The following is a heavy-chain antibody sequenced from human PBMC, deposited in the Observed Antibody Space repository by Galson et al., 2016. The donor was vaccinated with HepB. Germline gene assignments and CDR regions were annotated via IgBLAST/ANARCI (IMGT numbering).Heavy chain of an antibody. J-gene: IGHJ4*02. CDR1: GFSFSTFD. CDR3: VKGPDGYYGSGSYYLRGYYFDS. Sequence: SLRLSCAASGFSFSTFDMHWVRQAPGKGLEYVSSLSRNGSRRYYVESVEGRFTISRDNSKNTLYLQVSSLRAEDTAVYYCVKGPDGYYGSGSYYLRGYYFDSWAREPWPSFLQ. V-gene: IGHV3-64D*06. CDR2: LSRNGSRR. D-gene: IGHD3-10*01.